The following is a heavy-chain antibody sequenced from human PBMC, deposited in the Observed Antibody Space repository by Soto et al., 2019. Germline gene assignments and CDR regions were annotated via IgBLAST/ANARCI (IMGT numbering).Heavy chain of an antibody. CDR2: LYNTGST. CDR3: ARDLWGYCGTDCYPLDV. J-gene: IGHJ6*02. D-gene: IGHD2-21*02. V-gene: IGHV4-59*01. Sequence: SETLSLTCTVSGGSISSYYWSWIRQPPGKGLERIGYLYNTGSTIYNPSLKSRVTISVDTSKNQFSLKLNSVTAADTAVYYCARDLWGYCGTDCYPLDVWDQGTTVTVS. CDR1: GGSISSYY.